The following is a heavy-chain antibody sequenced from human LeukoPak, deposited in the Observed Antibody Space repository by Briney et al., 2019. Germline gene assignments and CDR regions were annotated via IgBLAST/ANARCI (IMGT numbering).Heavy chain of an antibody. CDR3: ARRLVVLQGLAH. D-gene: IGHD3-16*02. Sequence: SETLSLTCAVSGYSISSGYYWGWIRQPPGKGLEWIGSIYHSGSTYYNPSLKSRVTISVDTSKNQFSLNLSSVTAAHPAVYYCARRLVVLQGLAHWGQGPLVTVSS. J-gene: IGHJ4*02. CDR1: GYSISSGYY. V-gene: IGHV4-38-2*01. CDR2: IYHSGST.